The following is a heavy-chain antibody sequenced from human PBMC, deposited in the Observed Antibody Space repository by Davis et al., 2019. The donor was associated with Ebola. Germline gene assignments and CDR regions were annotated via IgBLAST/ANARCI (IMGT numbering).Heavy chain of an antibody. CDR2: ISYDGRNK. CDR3: TRGGNWFDP. V-gene: IGHV3-30*04. CDR1: GFTFSSYA. Sequence: GESLKISCAASGFTFSSYAMHWVRQAPGKGLEWVAVISYDGRNKYYADSVKGRFTISRDNSKNTLYLQMNSLRAEDTAVYYCTRGGNWFDPWGQGTLVTVSS. J-gene: IGHJ5*02.